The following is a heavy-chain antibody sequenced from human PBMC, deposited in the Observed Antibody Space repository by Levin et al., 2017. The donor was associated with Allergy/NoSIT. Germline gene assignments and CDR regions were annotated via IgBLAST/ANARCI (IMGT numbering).Heavy chain of an antibody. J-gene: IGHJ4*02. CDR1: GGSFSGYY. CDR3: ARVGGSSSGWYFDY. V-gene: IGHV4-34*01. CDR2: INHSGST. D-gene: IGHD6-19*01. Sequence: SETLSLTCAVYGGSFSGYYWSWIRQPPGKGLEWIGEINHSGSTNYNPSLKSRVTISVDTSKNQFSLKLSSVTAADTAVYYCARVGGSSSGWYFDYWGQGTLVTVSS.